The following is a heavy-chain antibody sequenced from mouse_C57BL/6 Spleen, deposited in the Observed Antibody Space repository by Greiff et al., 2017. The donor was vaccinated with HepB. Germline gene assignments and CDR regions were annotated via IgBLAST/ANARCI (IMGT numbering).Heavy chain of an antibody. CDR1: GYAFSSSW. CDR3: ARLGQGAMDY. V-gene: IGHV1-82*01. D-gene: IGHD3-3*01. CDR2: IYPGDGDT. J-gene: IGHJ4*01. Sequence: VRLQQSGPELVKPGASVKISCKASGYAFSSSWMNWVKQRPGKGLEWIGRIYPGDGDTNYNGKFKGKATLTADKSSSTAYMQLSSLTSEDSAVYFCARLGQGAMDYWGQGTSVTVSS.